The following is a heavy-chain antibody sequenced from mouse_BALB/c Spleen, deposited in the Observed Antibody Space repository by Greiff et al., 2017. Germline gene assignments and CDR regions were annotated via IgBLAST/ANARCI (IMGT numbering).Heavy chain of an antibody. J-gene: IGHJ1*01. CDR2: ISSGSSTI. CDR1: GFTFSSFG. Sequence: EVKLMESGGGLVQPGGSRKLSCAASGFTFSSFGMHWVRQAPEKGLEWVAYISSGSSTIYYADTVKGRFTISRDNPKNTLFLQMTSLRSEDTAMYYSARNYDWYFDVWGAGTTVTVSS. CDR3: ARNYDWYFDV. D-gene: IGHD1-1*01. V-gene: IGHV5-17*02.